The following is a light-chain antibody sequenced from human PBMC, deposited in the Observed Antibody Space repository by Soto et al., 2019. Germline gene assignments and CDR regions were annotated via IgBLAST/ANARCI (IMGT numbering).Light chain of an antibody. Sequence: VGLTQSPGTPSLSPGERPTLSCRPSQSVSRSYLAWYQQKPGQAPRLLIYGASSRATGIPDRFSGSGSGTDFTLTISRLEPEDFAVYYCQQYGISPLTFGGGTKVDIK. CDR1: QSVSRSY. J-gene: IGKJ4*01. CDR3: QQYGISPLT. V-gene: IGKV3-20*01. CDR2: GAS.